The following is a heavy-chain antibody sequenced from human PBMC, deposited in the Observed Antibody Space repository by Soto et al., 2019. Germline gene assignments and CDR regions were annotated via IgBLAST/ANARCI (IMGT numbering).Heavy chain of an antibody. CDR2: VSGYNRNT. J-gene: IGHJ4*02. Sequence: QVKWVQSGAEVKRPGASVKVSCEASGYSFTNYCNTWVRQTPGQGLEWMVSVSGYNRNTNNAQKFADRVTMTTDTSTRRAYLELRNLRSDDTAIYFCARERPWETHPYWGPGPRVTV. CDR1: GYSFTNYC. V-gene: IGHV1-18*01. D-gene: IGHD1-26*01. CDR3: ARERPWETHPY.